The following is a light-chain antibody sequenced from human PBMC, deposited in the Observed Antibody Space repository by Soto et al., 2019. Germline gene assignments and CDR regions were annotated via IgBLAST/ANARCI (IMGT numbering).Light chain of an antibody. V-gene: IGLV2-11*01. J-gene: IGLJ3*02. CDR2: DVT. Sequence: QSALTQPRSVSGSPGQSVTISCTGTSGYVGAYDRVSWYQHHPTKAPKLIIYDVTNRPSGVPYRFSGSKSGSTASLTISGLQAEDEADYYCCSHAGGSSWVFGGGTKLTVL. CDR1: SGYVGAYDR. CDR3: CSHAGGSSWV.